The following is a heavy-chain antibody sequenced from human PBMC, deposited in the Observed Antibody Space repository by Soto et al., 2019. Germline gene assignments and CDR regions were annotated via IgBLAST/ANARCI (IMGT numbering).Heavy chain of an antibody. D-gene: IGHD6-13*01. CDR3: ARAVAAAGYYYYYYYYMDV. V-gene: IGHV3-11*01. CDR1: GFTFSDYY. CDR2: ISSSGSTI. J-gene: IGHJ6*03. Sequence: VQLVESGGGLVKPGGSLRLSCAASGFTFSDYYMSWIRQAPGKGLEWVSYISSSGSTIYYADSVKGRFTISRDNAKNSLYPQKNSLRAEDTAVYYCARAVAAAGYYYYYYYYMDVWGKGTTVTVSS.